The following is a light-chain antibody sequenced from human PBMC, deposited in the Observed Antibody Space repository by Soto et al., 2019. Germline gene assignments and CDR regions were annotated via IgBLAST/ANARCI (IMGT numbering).Light chain of an antibody. Sequence: QAVVTQPPSASGTPGQRVTISCSGSSSNIGSNYVYWYQQLPGTVPKLLIYRNNQRPSGVPDRFSGSKSGTSASLAISGLRSEDEADYYCAAWDDSLSVLVFGGGTKLTVL. J-gene: IGLJ2*01. CDR2: RNN. CDR1: SSNIGSNY. CDR3: AAWDDSLSVLV. V-gene: IGLV1-47*01.